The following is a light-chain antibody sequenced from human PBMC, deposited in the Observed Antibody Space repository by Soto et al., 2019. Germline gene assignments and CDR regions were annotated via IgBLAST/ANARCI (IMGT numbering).Light chain of an antibody. V-gene: IGKV3-11*01. CDR1: QSVYNY. CDR3: QQRNNWPWT. CDR2: DAS. J-gene: IGKJ1*01. Sequence: EIVLTQSPATLYLSPGERATLSCRASQSVYNYFAWYQLKPGQAPRLLIYDASNRAAGIPARFGASGSATDFTLTIISLEPEDFAFYYCQQRNNWPWTFGQGTKVEIK.